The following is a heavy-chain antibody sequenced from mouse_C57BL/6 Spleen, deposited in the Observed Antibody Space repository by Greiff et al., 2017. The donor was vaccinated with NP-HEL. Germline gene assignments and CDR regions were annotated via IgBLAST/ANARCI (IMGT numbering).Heavy chain of an antibody. J-gene: IGHJ2*01. CDR3: AKNCGYYEGDYFDY. CDR1: GFSLTSYG. D-gene: IGHD2-3*01. Sequence: QVQLQQSGPGLVQPSQSLSITCTVSGFSLTSYGVHWVRQSPGKGLEWLGVIWRGGSTDYNAAFMSRLSITKDNSKSQVFFKMNSLQADDTAIYYCAKNCGYYEGDYFDYWGQGTTLTVSS. CDR2: IWRGGST. V-gene: IGHV2-5*01.